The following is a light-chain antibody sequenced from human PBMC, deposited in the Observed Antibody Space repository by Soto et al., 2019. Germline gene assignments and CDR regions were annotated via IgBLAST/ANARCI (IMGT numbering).Light chain of an antibody. CDR3: ISYTSDDVRYV. Sequence: QSALTQPASVSGTPGQSITISCTGSNSDVGIYDFVSWYQHHPGRAPKLIVSEVSHRPSGVSNRFSGSKSGNTASLTISGLQSEDEADYYCISYTSDDVRYVFGTGTSSPS. CDR1: NSDVGIYDF. J-gene: IGLJ1*01. V-gene: IGLV2-14*01. CDR2: EVS.